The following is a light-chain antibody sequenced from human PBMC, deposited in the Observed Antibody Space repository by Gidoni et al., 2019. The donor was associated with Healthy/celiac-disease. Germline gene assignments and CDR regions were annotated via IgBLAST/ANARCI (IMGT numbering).Light chain of an antibody. CDR3: QQYYSTRT. Sequence: DVVMTNSPDSLAVSLGERATINCKSSQSVLYSSNNKNYLAWYQQKPGQPPKLLIYWASTRESGVPDRFSGSGSGTDFTLTISSLQAEDVAVYYCQQYYSTRTFGQGTKVEIK. J-gene: IGKJ1*01. CDR2: WAS. V-gene: IGKV4-1*01. CDR1: QSVLYSSNNKNY.